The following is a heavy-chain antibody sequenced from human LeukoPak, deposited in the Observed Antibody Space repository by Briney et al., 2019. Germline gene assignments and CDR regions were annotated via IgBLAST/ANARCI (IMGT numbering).Heavy chain of an antibody. D-gene: IGHD2-15*01. CDR1: GGSISSSSYY. V-gene: IGHV4-39*07. CDR3: ARVGGGHSPTEYMDV. CDR2: IYYSGST. J-gene: IGHJ6*03. Sequence: SETLSLTCTVSGGSISSSSYYWGWIRQPPGKGLEWIGSIYYSGSTYYNPSLKSRVTISVDTSKNQFSLKLSSVTAADTAVYYCARVGGGHSPTEYMDVWGKGTTVTVSS.